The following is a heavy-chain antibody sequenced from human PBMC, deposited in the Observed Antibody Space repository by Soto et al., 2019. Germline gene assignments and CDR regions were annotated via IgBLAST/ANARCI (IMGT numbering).Heavy chain of an antibody. Sequence: EVQLVESGRGLVQPGGSLRLSCAASGFTFSNYWMHWVRQAPGKGLVWVSRIKNDGSTSYADSVEGRFTISRDNAKNTLYLQMNSLRAEDTAVYYCTRDRNFYYMDVWGRGTTVTVSS. CDR3: TRDRNFYYMDV. J-gene: IGHJ6*03. V-gene: IGHV3-74*01. CDR1: GFTFSNYW. CDR2: IKNDGST.